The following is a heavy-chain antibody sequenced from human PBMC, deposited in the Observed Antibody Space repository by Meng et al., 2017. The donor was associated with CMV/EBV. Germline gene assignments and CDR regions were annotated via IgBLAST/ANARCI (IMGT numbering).Heavy chain of an antibody. V-gene: IGHV1-46*01. J-gene: IGHJ3*02. CDR2: INPSSGST. CDR3: ARMGRDVGATNVHDAFDI. CDR1: GYTFTSYY. Sequence: ASVKVSCKASGYTFTSYYMHWVRQAPGQGLEWMGIINPSSGSTSYAQKFQGRVTMTRDTSTSTVYMELSSLRSEDTAVYYCARMGRDVGATNVHDAFDIWGQGTMVTVSS. D-gene: IGHD1-26*01.